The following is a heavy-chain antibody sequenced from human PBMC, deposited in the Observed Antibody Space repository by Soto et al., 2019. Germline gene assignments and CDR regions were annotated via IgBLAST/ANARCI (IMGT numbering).Heavy chain of an antibody. J-gene: IGHJ6*02. V-gene: IGHV1-69*05. Sequence: SVKVSCKASGGTFSSYAISWVRQAPGQGLEWMGGIIPIFGTANYAQKFQGRVTMTRDTSTSTVYMELSSLRSEDTAVYYCARARVATGGYYYYYGMDVWGQGTTVTVSS. CDR2: IIPIFGTA. CDR3: ARARVATGGYYYYYGMDV. CDR1: GGTFSSYA. D-gene: IGHD5-12*01.